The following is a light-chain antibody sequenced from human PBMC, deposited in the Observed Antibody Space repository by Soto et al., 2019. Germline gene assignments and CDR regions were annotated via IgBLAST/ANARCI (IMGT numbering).Light chain of an antibody. J-gene: IGKJ4*01. CDR3: QQYGSPPLT. CDR1: QSVSSSF. V-gene: IGKV3-20*01. CDR2: GAS. Sequence: EIVLTQSPGTLSLSPGDRATLSCRASQSVSSSFLAWYQQKPGQAPRLLIYGASSRATGIPDRFSGSGSGTDFTLTISGVELEDFEVYFCQQYGSPPLTFGGGTKVEIK.